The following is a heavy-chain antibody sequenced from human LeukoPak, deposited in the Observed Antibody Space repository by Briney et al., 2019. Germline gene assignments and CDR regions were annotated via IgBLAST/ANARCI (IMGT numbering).Heavy chain of an antibody. D-gene: IGHD5-24*01. Sequence: GGSLRLSCAASGFTFSDFSMNWIRQAPGKGLEWISFISSTGNTIYYPDSLRGWFTVSRDNAKNSLYLHMSSLRAEDTAVYYCARDQSNDYNRGGLEYWGQGTLVAVSS. CDR3: ARDQSNDYNRGGLEY. V-gene: IGHV3-11*01. CDR1: GFTFSDFS. J-gene: IGHJ4*02. CDR2: ISSTGNTI.